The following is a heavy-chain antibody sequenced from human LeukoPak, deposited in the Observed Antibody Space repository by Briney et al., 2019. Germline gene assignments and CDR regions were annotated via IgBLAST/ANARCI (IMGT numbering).Heavy chain of an antibody. CDR1: GGSISSYY. V-gene: IGHV4-34*01. J-gene: IGHJ4*02. CDR3: ARRRVNYDFWSGYLTHFDY. D-gene: IGHD3-3*01. Sequence: SETLSLTCIVSGGSISSYYWSWIRQPPGKGLEWIGEINHSGSTNYNPSLKSRVTISVDTSKNQFSLKLSSVTAADTAVYYCARRRVNYDFWSGYLTHFDYWGQGTLVTVSS. CDR2: INHSGST.